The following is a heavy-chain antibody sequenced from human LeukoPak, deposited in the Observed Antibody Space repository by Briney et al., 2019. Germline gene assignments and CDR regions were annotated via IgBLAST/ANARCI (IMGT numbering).Heavy chain of an antibody. J-gene: IGHJ4*02. V-gene: IGHV4-34*01. CDR3: ARTWSGYSRHQNKKGYFDY. CDR2: INHSGST. CDR1: GGSFSGYY. Sequence: SETLSLTCAVYGGSFSGYYWSWIRQPPGKGLEWIGEINHSGSTNYNPSLKSRVTISVDTSKNQFSLKLSSVPAADTAVYYCARTWSGYSRHQNKKGYFDYWGQGTLVTVSS. D-gene: IGHD3-3*01.